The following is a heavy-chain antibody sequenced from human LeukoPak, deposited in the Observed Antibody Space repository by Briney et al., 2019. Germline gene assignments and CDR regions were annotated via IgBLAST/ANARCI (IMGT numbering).Heavy chain of an antibody. CDR1: GYSFTSYW. CDR3: ARPYCSSTSCYNRFDY. D-gene: IGHD2-2*02. V-gene: IGHV5-51*01. Sequence: PGESLKISCKGSGYSFTSYWIGWVRQVPGKGLEWMGIIYPGDSDTRYSPSFQGQVTISADKSISTAYLQWSSLKASDTAMYYCARPYCSSTSCYNRFDYWGQGTLVTVSS. J-gene: IGHJ4*02. CDR2: IYPGDSDT.